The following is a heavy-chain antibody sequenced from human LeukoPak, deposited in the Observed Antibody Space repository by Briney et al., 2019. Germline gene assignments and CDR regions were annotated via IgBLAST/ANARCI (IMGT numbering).Heavy chain of an antibody. CDR3: ARVPLCGGDCYHFDY. Sequence: SETLSLTCTVSGGSISSYYWSWLRQPPGKGLEWIGYIYYSGSTNYNPSLKSRVTISVDTSKNHFSLKLSSVTAADTAVYYCARVPLCGGDCYHFDYWGQGTLATVSS. D-gene: IGHD2-21*02. CDR1: GGSISSYY. J-gene: IGHJ4*02. CDR2: IYYSGST. V-gene: IGHV4-59*08.